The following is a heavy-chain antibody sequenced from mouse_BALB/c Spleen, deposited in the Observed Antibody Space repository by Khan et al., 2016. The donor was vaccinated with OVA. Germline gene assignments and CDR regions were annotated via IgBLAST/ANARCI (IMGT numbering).Heavy chain of an antibody. CDR3: ARGTFEY. D-gene: IGHD3-3*01. Sequence: EVQLQESGPELMKPGASVNISCKASGYSFTSYYIHWVKQSHGKSLEWIGYIDPFNGDTDYNQKFKGKATLTVDKSSNTAYMHLSSLTSEDSAVYCCARGTFEYWGQGTLVTVSA. V-gene: IGHV1S135*01. J-gene: IGHJ3*01. CDR1: GYSFTSYY. CDR2: IDPFNGDT.